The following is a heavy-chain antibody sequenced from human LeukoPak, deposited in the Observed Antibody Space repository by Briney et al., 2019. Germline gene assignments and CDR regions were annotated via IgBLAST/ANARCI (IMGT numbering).Heavy chain of an antibody. Sequence: PGGPLRLSCAASGFTFSSYAMHWVRQAPGKGLEWVAVISYDGSNKYYADSVKGRFTISRDNSKNTLYLQMNSLRAEDTAVYYCAREGRFIVPAASKNYYYYYYMDVWGKGTTVTVSS. D-gene: IGHD2-2*01. CDR3: AREGRFIVPAASKNYYYYYYMDV. J-gene: IGHJ6*03. CDR2: ISYDGSNK. CDR1: GFTFSSYA. V-gene: IGHV3-30*01.